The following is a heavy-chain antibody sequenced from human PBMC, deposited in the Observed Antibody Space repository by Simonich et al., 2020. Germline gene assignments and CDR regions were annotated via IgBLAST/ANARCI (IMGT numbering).Heavy chain of an antibody. CDR2: ISSSSSYI. V-gene: IGHV3-21*01. CDR3: ARWIAVAGTGAYGMDV. CDR1: GFTFSSYS. D-gene: IGHD6-19*01. J-gene: IGHJ6*02. Sequence: EVQLVESGGGLVKPGGSLRLSCAASGFTFSSYSMNWVRQAPGKGLEWVSSISSSSSYIYYADSVKGRYTISRENAKNSRYLQMNSLRAEDTAVYYCARWIAVAGTGAYGMDVWGQGTTVTVSS.